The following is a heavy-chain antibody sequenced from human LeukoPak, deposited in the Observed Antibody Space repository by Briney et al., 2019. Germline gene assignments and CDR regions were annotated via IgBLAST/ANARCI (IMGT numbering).Heavy chain of an antibody. Sequence: PSETLSLTCTVSGFSISSGHYWGWVRQPPGAGLEWIGSVYQSGTTYYNPSLKSRVTTSVDTSKNQFSLKLSSVTAADTAVYYCARGGYAPGWFDPWGQGTLVTVSP. CDR3: ARGGYAPGWFDP. CDR2: VYQSGTT. CDR1: GFSISSGHY. V-gene: IGHV4-38-2*02. D-gene: IGHD1-1*01. J-gene: IGHJ5*02.